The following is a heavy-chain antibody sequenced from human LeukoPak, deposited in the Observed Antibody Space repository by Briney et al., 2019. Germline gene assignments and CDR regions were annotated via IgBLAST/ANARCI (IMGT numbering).Heavy chain of an antibody. V-gene: IGHV3-23*01. CDR1: GFTFSNYA. J-gene: IGHJ4*02. CDR2: ISGSGGGT. Sequence: PGGSLRLSCAASGFTFSNYAMGRVRQAPGKGLEWVSLISGSGGGTYFADSMKGRFTISRDNSKNTLYLQMDGLRAEDTAIYYCAPDLRGSAWSLDDWGQGTLVTVSS. CDR3: APDLRGSAWSLDD. D-gene: IGHD6-13*01.